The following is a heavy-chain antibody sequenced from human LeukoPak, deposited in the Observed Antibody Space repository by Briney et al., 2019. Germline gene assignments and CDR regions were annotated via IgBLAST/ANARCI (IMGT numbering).Heavy chain of an antibody. V-gene: IGHV4-39*07. J-gene: IGHJ3*02. CDR3: ARVTSIDAIDN. D-gene: IGHD2-2*01. CDR1: GGSISSSYY. Sequence: SETLSLTCTVSGGSISSSYYWGWIRQPPGKGLEWIGSIYYSGSTYYNPSLKSRVTISVDTSKNQFSLKLSSVTAADTAVYYCARVTSIDAIDNWGQGTMVTVSS. CDR2: IYYSGST.